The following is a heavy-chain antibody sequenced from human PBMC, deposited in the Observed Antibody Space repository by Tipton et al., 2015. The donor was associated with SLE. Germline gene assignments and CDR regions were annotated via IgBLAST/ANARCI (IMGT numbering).Heavy chain of an antibody. Sequence: VQLVQSGAEVKKPGESLRISCKGSGYSFTSYWISWVRQMPGKGLEWMGRIDPSDSYTNYSPSFQGHVTISADKSISTAYLQWSSLKASDTAMYYCARHEALGYSYGLYYFDYWGQGTLVTVSS. CDR2: IDPSDSYT. CDR1: GYSFTSYW. J-gene: IGHJ4*02. D-gene: IGHD5-18*01. V-gene: IGHV5-10-1*01. CDR3: ARHEALGYSYGLYYFDY.